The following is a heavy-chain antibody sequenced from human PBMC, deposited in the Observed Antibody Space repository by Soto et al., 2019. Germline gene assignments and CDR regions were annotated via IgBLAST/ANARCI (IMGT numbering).Heavy chain of an antibody. D-gene: IGHD6-25*01. CDR2: IYHSGST. Sequence: LSLTCAVSGGSISSGGYSWSWIRQPPGKGLEWIGYIYHSGSTYYNPSLKSRVTISVDRSKNQFSLKLSSVTAADTAVYYCAGDKLSSGYYFDYWGQGTLVTVSS. CDR3: AGDKLSSGYYFDY. V-gene: IGHV4-30-2*01. J-gene: IGHJ4*02. CDR1: GGSISSGGYS.